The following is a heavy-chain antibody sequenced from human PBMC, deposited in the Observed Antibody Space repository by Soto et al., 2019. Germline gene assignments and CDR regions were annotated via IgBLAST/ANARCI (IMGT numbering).Heavy chain of an antibody. Sequence: PGGSLSLSCGASGLTFSSNEMHWVRQAPGKGLEWLAYISKSGSVIYYADSVKGRFTISRDNAKNSLYLQMNSLRAEDTAVYYCARDHLDYDSSGYPYYFDYWGQGTLVTVSS. CDR1: GLTFSSNE. V-gene: IGHV3-48*03. J-gene: IGHJ4*02. D-gene: IGHD3-22*01. CDR2: ISKSGSVI. CDR3: ARDHLDYDSSGYPYYFDY.